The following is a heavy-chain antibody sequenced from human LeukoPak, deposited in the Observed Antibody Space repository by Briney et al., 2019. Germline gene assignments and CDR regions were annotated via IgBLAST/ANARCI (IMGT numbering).Heavy chain of an antibody. CDR2: IYYRGST. CDR3: ARDHYYNSSGYTFRH. D-gene: IGHD3-22*01. J-gene: IGHJ1*01. CDR1: GGSINSYY. V-gene: IGHV4-59*01. Sequence: SETLSLTCTVSGGSINSYYWSWIRQPPGKGLEWIGYIYYRGSTNYNPSLKGRVTISVDTSKNQFSLKLSSVTAADTAVYYCARDHYYNSSGYTFRHWGQGTLVTVSS.